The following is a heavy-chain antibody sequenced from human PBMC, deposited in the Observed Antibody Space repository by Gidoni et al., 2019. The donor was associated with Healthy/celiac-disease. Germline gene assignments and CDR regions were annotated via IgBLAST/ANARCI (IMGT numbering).Heavy chain of an antibody. V-gene: IGHV4-4*07. CDR1: GGAISSYY. Sequence: QVQLQESGPGLVKPSETLTLTCTVSGGAISSYYWSWIRQPAGTGLEWMGRIYPSGSPNYNPSLTGRVTMSVDTSKNQFSLKLSSVTAADTAVYYCARDRQLLMYSYYYYYMDVWGKGTTVTVSS. J-gene: IGHJ6*03. CDR2: IYPSGSP. CDR3: ARDRQLLMYSYYYYYMDV. D-gene: IGHD6-6*01.